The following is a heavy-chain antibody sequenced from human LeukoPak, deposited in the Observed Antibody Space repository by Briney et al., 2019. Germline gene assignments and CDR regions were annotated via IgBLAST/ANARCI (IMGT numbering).Heavy chain of an antibody. V-gene: IGHV3-72*01. CDR1: GFTFSDHY. CDR3: ARGGTHYYDSSAYYSP. Sequence: GGSLRLSCAASGFTFSDHYMDWVRQAPGKGLEWVGRTRNKANSYSTEYAASVKGRFTMSRDESKNSLYLQMNSLKTEDTAVYYCARGGTHYYDSSAYYSPWGQGTLVTVSS. CDR2: TRNKANSYST. J-gene: IGHJ5*02. D-gene: IGHD3-22*01.